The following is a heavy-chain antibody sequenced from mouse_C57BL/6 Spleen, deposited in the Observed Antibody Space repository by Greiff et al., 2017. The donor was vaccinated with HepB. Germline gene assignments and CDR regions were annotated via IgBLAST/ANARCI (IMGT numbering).Heavy chain of an antibody. J-gene: IGHJ4*01. CDR2: INPNYGTT. Sequence: VQLKESGPELVKPGASVKISCKASGYSFTDYNMNWVKQSNGKSLEWIGVINPNYGTTSYNQKFKGKATMTVDQSSSTAYMQLNSLTSEDYAVYYFARWEYYSNYEEDAMDYWGQGTSVTVSS. CDR3: ARWEYYSNYEEDAMDY. V-gene: IGHV1-39*01. CDR1: GYSFTDYN. D-gene: IGHD2-5*01.